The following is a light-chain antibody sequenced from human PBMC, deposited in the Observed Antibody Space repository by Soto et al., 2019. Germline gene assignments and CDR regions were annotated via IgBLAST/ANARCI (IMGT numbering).Light chain of an antibody. CDR3: SSYAGSNNFVV. Sequence: QSVLTQPPSATGSPGQSGSITCPGTSSDVGGYNYVSWYQQHPGKAPKLMIYEVSKRPSGVPDRFSGSKSGNTASLTVSGLQAVDEADYYCSSYAGSNNFVVFGGGTKVTVL. CDR2: EVS. J-gene: IGLJ2*01. CDR1: SSDVGGYNY. V-gene: IGLV2-8*01.